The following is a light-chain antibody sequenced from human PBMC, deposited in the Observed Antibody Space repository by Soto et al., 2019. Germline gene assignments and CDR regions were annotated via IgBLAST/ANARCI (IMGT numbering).Light chain of an antibody. CDR2: EDD. V-gene: IGLV6-57*01. CDR1: SGSIASND. J-gene: IGLJ2*01. Sequence: NFMLTQPHSVSTSPGKTVTISCTRSSGSIASNDVQWYQQRPGSSPNTVIYEDDQRPSGVPDRFSGSIDSSSNSASLTISGLKTEDEADYYCQSYDGRDVVFGGGTKLTVL. CDR3: QSYDGRDVV.